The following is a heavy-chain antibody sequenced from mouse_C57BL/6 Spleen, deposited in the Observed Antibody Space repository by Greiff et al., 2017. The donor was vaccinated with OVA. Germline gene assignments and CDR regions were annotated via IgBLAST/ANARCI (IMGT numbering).Heavy chain of an antibody. J-gene: IGHJ4*01. CDR2: INPNNGGT. CDR3: ASGGDYYAMDY. Sequence: VQLKESGPELVKPGASVKMSCKASGYTFTDYNMHWVKQSHGKSLEWIGYINPNNGGTSYNQKFKGKATLTVNKSSSTAYMELRSLTSEDSAVYYCASGGDYYAMDYWGQGTSVTVSS. V-gene: IGHV1-22*01. CDR1: GYTFTDYN.